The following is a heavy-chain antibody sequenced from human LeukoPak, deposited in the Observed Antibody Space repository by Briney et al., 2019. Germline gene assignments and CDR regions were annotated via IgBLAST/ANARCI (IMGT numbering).Heavy chain of an antibody. D-gene: IGHD3-22*01. CDR3: AGAYYDSSGYIYYYYGMDV. CDR2: ISSNGGST. J-gene: IGHJ6*02. CDR1: GFTFSNYA. V-gene: IGHV3-64*01. Sequence: GGSLRLSCTASGFTFSNYAMHWVRQAPGKGLEYVAAISSNGGSTYYANSVKGRVTISRDNSKNTLHLQMGSLRAEDMAVYYCAGAYYDSSGYIYYYYGMDVWGQGTTVTVSS.